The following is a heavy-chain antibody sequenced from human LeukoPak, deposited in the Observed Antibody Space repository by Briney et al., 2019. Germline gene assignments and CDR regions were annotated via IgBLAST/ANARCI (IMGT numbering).Heavy chain of an antibody. J-gene: IGHJ4*02. CDR1: GFTFSSYR. CDR2: ISSSSSTI. V-gene: IGHV3-48*01. CDR3: ARERCSSTSCSNYFDY. D-gene: IGHD2-2*01. Sequence: GGSLRLSCAASGFTFSSYRMNWVRQAPGKGLEWVSYISSSSSTIYYADSVKGRFTISRDNAKNSLYLQMNSLRAEDTAVYYCARERCSSTSCSNYFDYWGKGTLVTVSS.